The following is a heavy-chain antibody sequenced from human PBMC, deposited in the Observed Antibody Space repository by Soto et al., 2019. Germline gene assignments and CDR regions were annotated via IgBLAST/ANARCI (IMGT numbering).Heavy chain of an antibody. Sequence: PSETLSLTCTVSGGSIMSGGYYWIWIRHHPGKGLEWIGYIYYSGSTYYNPSLKSRVTISVDTSKNQFSLKLSSVTAADTAVYYCARELLNPDYYYGMDVWGQGTKVTVSS. CDR1: GGSIMSGGYY. CDR2: IYYSGST. V-gene: IGHV4-31*03. CDR3: ARELLNPDYYYGMDV. J-gene: IGHJ6*02. D-gene: IGHD2-21*02.